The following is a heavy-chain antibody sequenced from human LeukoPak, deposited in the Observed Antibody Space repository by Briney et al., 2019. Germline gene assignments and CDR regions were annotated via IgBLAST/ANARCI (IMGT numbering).Heavy chain of an antibody. V-gene: IGHV4-34*01. CDR1: GGSFSGYY. CDR3: ARGRGLRYFDWYSPVHYFDY. J-gene: IGHJ4*02. Sequence: SETLSLTCAVYGGSFSGYYWGCIRQPPGKGLEWIGEINHSGSTNYNPSLKSRVTISVDTSKNQFSLKLSSVTAADTSVYYCARGRGLRYFDWYSPVHYFDYWGQGTLVTVSS. CDR2: INHSGST. D-gene: IGHD3-9*01.